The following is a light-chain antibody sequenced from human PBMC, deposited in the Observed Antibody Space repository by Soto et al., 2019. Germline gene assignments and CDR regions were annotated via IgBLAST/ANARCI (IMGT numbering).Light chain of an antibody. CDR1: SSDVGGYNY. CDR3: SSYTSSSTLFYV. CDR2: EVS. V-gene: IGLV2-14*01. Sequence: QSALTQPASVSGSPGQSITISCTGTSSDVGGYNYVSWYQQHPGKAPKLMIYEVSNRPSGVSNRFSGSKSGNTASLTISGLQAEDEADYYCSSYTSSSTLFYVFVTGTKVTVL. J-gene: IGLJ1*01.